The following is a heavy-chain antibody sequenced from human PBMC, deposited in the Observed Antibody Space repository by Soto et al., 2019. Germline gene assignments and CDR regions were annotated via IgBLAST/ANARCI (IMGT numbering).Heavy chain of an antibody. CDR1: GGSISSYY. Sequence: QVQLQESGPGLVKPSETLSLTCTVSGGSISSYYWSWIRQPPGKGLEWIGYIYYSGSTNYNPSLKSRVTISVETSTNHFSLTLSSVTAADTAVYYCARRYGSCFDYWGQGTLVTVSS. V-gene: IGHV4-59*08. J-gene: IGHJ4*02. CDR3: ARRYGSCFDY. D-gene: IGHD5-18*01. CDR2: IYYSGST.